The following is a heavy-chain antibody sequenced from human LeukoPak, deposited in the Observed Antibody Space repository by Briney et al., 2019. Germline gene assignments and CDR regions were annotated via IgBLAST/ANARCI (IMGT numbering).Heavy chain of an antibody. V-gene: IGHV1-2*02. CDR1: GYTFTGYY. CDR3: ARTLTTVTAWLFDP. D-gene: IGHD4-17*01. CDR2: INPNSGGT. J-gene: IGHJ5*02. Sequence: ASVKVSCKASGYTFTGYYMHWVRQAPGQGLEWMGWINPNSGGTNYAQKFQGRVTMTRDTSISTAYMELSRLRSDDTAVYYCARTLTTVTAWLFDPWGQGTLVTVSS.